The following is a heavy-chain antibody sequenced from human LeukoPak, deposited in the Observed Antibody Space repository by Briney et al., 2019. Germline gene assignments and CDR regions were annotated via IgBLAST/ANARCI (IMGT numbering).Heavy chain of an antibody. V-gene: IGHV3-71*01. Sequence: GGSLRLSCAASGFTFSSYGMHWVRQAPGKGLEWVGFIRSKAYGGTTEYAASVKGRFTISRDDSKSIAYLQMNSLRAEDTAVYYCARGGGNFDYWGQGTLVTVSS. CDR2: IRSKAYGGTT. J-gene: IGHJ4*02. CDR3: ARGGGNFDY. D-gene: IGHD1-26*01. CDR1: GFTFSSYG.